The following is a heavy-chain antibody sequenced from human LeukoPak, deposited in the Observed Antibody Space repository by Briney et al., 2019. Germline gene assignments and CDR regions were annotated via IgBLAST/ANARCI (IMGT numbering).Heavy chain of an antibody. J-gene: IGHJ6*03. Sequence: PGGSLSLSCGVSGFIFSSYGMNWVPQGPGKGLEGVFYLSRSDRCLRFAVSVKVRFTISRDNAKISLYVQMNSLRAEDTAVYYCARVPIVTGNSYFYMDVWGKGTKVTVSS. CDR2: LSRSDRCL. CDR1: GFIFSSYG. V-gene: IGHV3-21*05. D-gene: IGHD2/OR15-2a*01. CDR3: ARVPIVTGNSYFYMDV.